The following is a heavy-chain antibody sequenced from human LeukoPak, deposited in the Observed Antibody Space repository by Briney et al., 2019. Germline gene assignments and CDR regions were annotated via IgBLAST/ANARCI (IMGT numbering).Heavy chain of an antibody. J-gene: IGHJ4*02. CDR1: GFTFSSYA. D-gene: IGHD3/OR15-3a*01. CDR3: AKTLRSRGLVTVPYDY. Sequence: LGGSLRLSCTTSGFTFSSYAMTWVRQAPGKGLEWVSAISASGTTTYYADSVKGRFTVSRDNSKNTLFLQMSSLRAEDTAVYYCAKTLRSRGLVTVPYDYWGQGTLVTVSS. CDR2: ISASGTTT. V-gene: IGHV3-23*01.